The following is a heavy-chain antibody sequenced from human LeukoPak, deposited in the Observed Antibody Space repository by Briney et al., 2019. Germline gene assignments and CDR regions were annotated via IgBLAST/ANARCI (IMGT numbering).Heavy chain of an antibody. CDR2: IRHDGNDK. V-gene: IGHV3-30*02. J-gene: IGHJ5*02. D-gene: IGHD2-2*02. CDR3: ARGFRLSAIEDWFDP. CDR1: GFTFTSYG. Sequence: GGSLRLSCVASGFTFTSYGMHWVRQAPGKGLEWVALIRHDGNDKYYAETVKGRFTISRDNSNNTVYLQMNTLRAEDTAMYYCARGFRLSAIEDWFDPWGQGTLVTVSS.